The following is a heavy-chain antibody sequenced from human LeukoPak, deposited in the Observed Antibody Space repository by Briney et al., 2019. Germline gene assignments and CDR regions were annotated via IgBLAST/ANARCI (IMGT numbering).Heavy chain of an antibody. J-gene: IGHJ4*02. CDR3: ARDPGAIDY. V-gene: IGHV3-48*01. CDR2: ISSSSSHI. D-gene: IGHD2-8*02. Sequence: GGSLTLSCAASGFTFSSYSMNWVRQAPGRGLEWVSYISSSSSHIYYADSVKGRLTISRDNAKNSLYLQMNSLRAEETAVYYCARDPGAIDYWGQGTLVTVSS. CDR1: GFTFSSYS.